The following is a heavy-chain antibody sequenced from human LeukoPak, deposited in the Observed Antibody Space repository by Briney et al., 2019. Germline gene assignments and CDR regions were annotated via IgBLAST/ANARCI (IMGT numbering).Heavy chain of an antibody. CDR3: ASRPGGYWSTTSCYRKDFDY. J-gene: IGHJ4*02. V-gene: IGHV3-21*01. Sequence: PGGSLRLSCAASGFTFSSYAMIWLRQAPGKERHWVSSISVRDTSNYYADSVKGRFTSARDNAKNLMYLQKNSLRAEDTAVYYCASRPGGYWSTTSCYRKDFDYWGQGTLVTVSS. D-gene: IGHD2-2*01. CDR2: ISVRDTSN. CDR1: GFTFSSYA.